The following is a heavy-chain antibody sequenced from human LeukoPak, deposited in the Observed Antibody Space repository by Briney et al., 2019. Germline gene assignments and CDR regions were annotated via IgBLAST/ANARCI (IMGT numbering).Heavy chain of an antibody. CDR2: INRDGSST. J-gene: IGHJ4*02. CDR3: ARGSTDFDWLLSLDY. D-gene: IGHD3-9*01. CDR1: GFTFSTYW. V-gene: IGHV3-74*01. Sequence: GGSLRLSCAASGFTFSTYWMHWVRQAPGKGLVWVSRINRDGSSTDYADSVKGRVTSSRDTAKNTLYLQMNSLRDEDTAVYYCARGSTDFDWLLSLDYWGQGTLVTVSS.